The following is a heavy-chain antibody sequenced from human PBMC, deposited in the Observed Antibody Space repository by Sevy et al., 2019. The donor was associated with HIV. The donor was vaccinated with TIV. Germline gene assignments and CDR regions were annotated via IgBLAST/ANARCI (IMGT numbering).Heavy chain of an antibody. CDR3: ARGVVDTGMVTIDY. CDR1: GGSFSGYY. Sequence: SETLSLTCAVYGGSFSGYYWSWIRQPPGKGLEWIGEINHSGSTNYNPSLKSRVTISVDTSKNQFALKLSSVTAADTAVYYCARGVVDTGMVTIDYWGQGTLVTVSS. J-gene: IGHJ4*02. V-gene: IGHV4-34*01. D-gene: IGHD5-18*01. CDR2: INHSGST.